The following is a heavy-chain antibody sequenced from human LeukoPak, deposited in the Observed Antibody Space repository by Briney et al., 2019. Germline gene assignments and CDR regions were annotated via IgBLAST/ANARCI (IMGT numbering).Heavy chain of an antibody. CDR2: ISPSGST. Sequence: SETLSLTCAVSDVSIFRSNWWSWVRQPPGKGLEWIGQISPSGSTNYSPSLKSRVTISVDKSKTQFSLKLTSVTAADTAVYYCARVVYYGSGSYYTYYYYYMDVWGKGTTVTVSS. D-gene: IGHD3-10*01. CDR3: ARVVYYGSGSYYTYYYYYMDV. J-gene: IGHJ6*03. CDR1: DVSIFRSNW. V-gene: IGHV4-4*02.